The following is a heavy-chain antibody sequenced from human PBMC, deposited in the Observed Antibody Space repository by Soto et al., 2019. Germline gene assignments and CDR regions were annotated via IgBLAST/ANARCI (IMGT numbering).Heavy chain of an antibody. D-gene: IGHD2-15*01. J-gene: IGHJ3*02. CDR3: ARPPPVDSAGPPNAFDI. CDR2: IYYSGST. V-gene: IGHV4-39*01. Sequence: QLQLQESGPGLVKPSETLSLTCTVSGGSISSSSYYWGWIRQPPGKGLEWIGSIYYSGSTYYNPSLKSRVTISVDTSKNQFSLKLSSVTAADTAVYYCARPPPVDSAGPPNAFDIWGQGTMVTVSS. CDR1: GGSISSSSYY.